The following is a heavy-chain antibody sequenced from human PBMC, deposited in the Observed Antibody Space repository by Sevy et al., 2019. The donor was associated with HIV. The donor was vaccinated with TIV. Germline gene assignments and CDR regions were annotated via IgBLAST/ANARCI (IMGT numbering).Heavy chain of an antibody. CDR2: IHHSGIT. D-gene: IGHD6-6*01. Sequence: SETLSLTRTVSGYSIRNGYYWAWIRQPPGKGLEWIGSIHHSGITHYNPSLKSRVIISVDTSKNQVSLELSSVTAADMAMYYCARDRKYPLYYFDYWGQGILVTVSS. CDR3: ARDRKYPLYYFDY. CDR1: GYSIRNGYY. J-gene: IGHJ4*02. V-gene: IGHV4-38-2*02.